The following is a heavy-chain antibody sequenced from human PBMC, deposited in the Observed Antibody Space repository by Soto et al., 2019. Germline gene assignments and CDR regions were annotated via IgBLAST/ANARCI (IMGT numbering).Heavy chain of an antibody. CDR1: GYTFTSYD. V-gene: IGHV1-8*01. Sequence: ASVKVSCKASGYTFTSYDINWVRQATGQGLEWMGWMNPNSGNTGYAQKFQGRVTMTRNTSISTAYMELSSLRSEDTAVYYCARDFGTGDSDYYGMDVWGQGTTVTVSS. CDR3: ARDFGTGDSDYYGMDV. D-gene: IGHD3-10*01. J-gene: IGHJ6*02. CDR2: MNPNSGNT.